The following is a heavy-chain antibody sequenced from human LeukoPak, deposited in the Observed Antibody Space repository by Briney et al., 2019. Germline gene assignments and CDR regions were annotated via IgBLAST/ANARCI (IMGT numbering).Heavy chain of an antibody. CDR1: GFDFGICA. Sequence: GGSLRLSRAASGFDFGICAMTWVRQAPGKGLEWVASIGSPTETYYADSVKGRFTVSRDNSQNTLFLQLNSLTAEDTAIYYCAKDATPGNSIWDYFAYWGQGALVTVSS. CDR2: IGSPTET. V-gene: IGHV3-23*01. J-gene: IGHJ4*02. CDR3: AKDATPGNSIWDYFAY. D-gene: IGHD2-15*01.